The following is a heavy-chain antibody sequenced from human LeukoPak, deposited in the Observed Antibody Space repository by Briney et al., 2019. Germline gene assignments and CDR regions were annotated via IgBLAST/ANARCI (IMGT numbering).Heavy chain of an antibody. Sequence: GGSLRLSCAASGFTFSSYAMSWVRQAPGKGLEWVSAISGSGGSTYYADSVKGRFTISRDNSKNTLYLQMNSLRAEDTAVYYCAKDLGYCSGGSCYDNFDYWGQGTLVTVSS. CDR3: AKDLGYCSGGSCYDNFDY. CDR2: ISGSGGST. D-gene: IGHD2-15*01. V-gene: IGHV3-23*01. CDR1: GFTFSSYA. J-gene: IGHJ4*02.